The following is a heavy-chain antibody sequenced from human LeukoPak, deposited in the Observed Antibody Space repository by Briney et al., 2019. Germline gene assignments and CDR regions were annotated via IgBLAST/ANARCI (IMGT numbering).Heavy chain of an antibody. CDR1: GYSISSGYY. V-gene: IGHV4-38-2*02. J-gene: IGHJ3*02. CDR2: IYHSGST. D-gene: IGHD3-22*01. CDR3: ARRVDSSGYYSDAFDI. Sequence: SETLSLTCTVSGYSISSGYYWGWIRQPPGKGLEWIGNIYHSGSTYYNPSLKSRVTISVDTSKNQFSLKLSSVTAADTAVYYCARRVDSSGYYSDAFDIWGQGTMVTVSS.